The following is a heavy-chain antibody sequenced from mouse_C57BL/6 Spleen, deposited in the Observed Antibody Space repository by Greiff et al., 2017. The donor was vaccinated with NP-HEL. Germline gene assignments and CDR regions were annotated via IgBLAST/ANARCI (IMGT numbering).Heavy chain of an antibody. CDR1: GYSITSGYY. Sequence: EVQLVESGPGLVKPSQSLSLTCSVTGYSITSGYYWNWIRQFPGNKLEWMGYISYDGSNNYNPSLKNRISITRDTSKNQFFLKLNSVTTEDTATYYCARGVYYYGLAGLTGFAYWGQGTLVTVSA. CDR2: ISYDGSN. V-gene: IGHV3-6*01. D-gene: IGHD1-1*01. CDR3: ARGVYYYGLAGLTGFAY. J-gene: IGHJ3*01.